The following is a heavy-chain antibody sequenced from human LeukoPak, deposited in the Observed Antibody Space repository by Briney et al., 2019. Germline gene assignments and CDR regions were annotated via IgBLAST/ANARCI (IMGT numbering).Heavy chain of an antibody. J-gene: IGHJ4*02. CDR3: ARGDTVAGIPL. Sequence: SETLSLTCAVYGGSFSGYYWSWIRQPPGKGLEWIGEINHSGSTNYNPSLKSRVTISVDTSKNQFSLKLSSVTAADTAVYYCARGDTVAGIPLWGQGTLVTVSS. D-gene: IGHD6-19*01. CDR1: GGSFSGYY. CDR2: INHSGST. V-gene: IGHV4-34*01.